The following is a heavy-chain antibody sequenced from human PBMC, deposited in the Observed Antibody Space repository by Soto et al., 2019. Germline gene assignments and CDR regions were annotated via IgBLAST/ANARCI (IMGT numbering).Heavy chain of an antibody. CDR3: ARDSGAVTTPNYYYYGMDV. J-gene: IGHJ6*02. Sequence: SVKVSCKASGGTFSSYAISWVRQAPGQGLEWVGGIIPIFGTANYAQKFQGRVTITADESTSTAYMELSSLRSEDTAVYYCARDSGAVTTPNYYYYGMDVWGQGTTVTVSS. CDR1: GGTFSSYA. CDR2: IIPIFGTA. D-gene: IGHD4-4*01. V-gene: IGHV1-69*13.